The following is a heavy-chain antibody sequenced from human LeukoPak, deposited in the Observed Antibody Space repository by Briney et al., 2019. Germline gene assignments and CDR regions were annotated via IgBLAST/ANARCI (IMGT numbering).Heavy chain of an antibody. Sequence: KPSETLSLTCAVSGGSISSSNWWSWVRQPPGKGLEWIGEIYHSGSTNYNPSLKSRVTISVDKSKNQFSLKLSSVTAADTAVYYCASLTVSYSGSYLYYFDYWGQGTLVTVSS. CDR3: ASLTVSYSGSYLYYFDY. CDR1: GGSISSSNW. V-gene: IGHV4-4*02. CDR2: IYHSGST. J-gene: IGHJ4*02. D-gene: IGHD1-26*01.